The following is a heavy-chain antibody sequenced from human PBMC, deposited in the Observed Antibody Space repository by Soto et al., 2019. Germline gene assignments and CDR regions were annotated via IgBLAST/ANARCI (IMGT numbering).Heavy chain of an antibody. J-gene: IGHJ3*02. D-gene: IGHD3-9*01. CDR1: NASISSSNW. Sequence: QVQLQESGPRLVKPSGTLSLTCVITNASISSSNWWSWVRQTPGKGLEWIGEIYHTGRTNYNPSRKSRVTMSIDKSNNRFSLRLTSLTAADTAVYYCVRDEAHYDILTGSSLGRAFDIWGQGTMVTVSS. V-gene: IGHV4-4*02. CDR3: VRDEAHYDILTGSSLGRAFDI. CDR2: IYHTGRT.